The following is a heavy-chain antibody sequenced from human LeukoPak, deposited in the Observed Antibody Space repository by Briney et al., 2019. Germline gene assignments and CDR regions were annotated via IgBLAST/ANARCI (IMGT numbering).Heavy chain of an antibody. CDR1: GFPSSSNW. D-gene: IGHD2-15*01. CDR2: IKQDGSEK. V-gene: IGHV3-7*05. CDR3: ARRYCSGGSCYSAFDY. Sequence: GGSLRLSCAASGFPSSSNWMTWVRQAPGKGLEWVANIKQDGSEKYYVDSVKGRFTISRDNVKNSLYLQMNTLRAEDTAVYYCARRYCSGGSCYSAFDYWGQGTLVTVSS. J-gene: IGHJ4*02.